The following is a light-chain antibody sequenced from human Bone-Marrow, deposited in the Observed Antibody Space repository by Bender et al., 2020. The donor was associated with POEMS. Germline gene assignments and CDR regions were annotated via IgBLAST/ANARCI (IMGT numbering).Light chain of an antibody. CDR2: DDN. CDR1: NIGSKS. J-gene: IGLJ3*02. V-gene: IGLV3-21*02. Sequence: SYVLTQTPSVSVAPGQTARLTCGGDNIGSKSVHWYHQKPGQAPVLVVYDDNDRPSGIPERFSGSKSGTSASLAITGLQAEDEGDYYCAAWDDSLSVWVFGGGTKLTVL. CDR3: AAWDDSLSVWV.